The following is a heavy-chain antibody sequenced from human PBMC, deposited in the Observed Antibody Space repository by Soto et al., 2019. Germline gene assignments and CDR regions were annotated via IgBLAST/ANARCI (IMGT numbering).Heavy chain of an antibody. Sequence: QVQMVESGGGVVQPGTSLRLSCVVTGLTFSGYGMHWVRQAPGKGLERVADITYDGSSTYYADAVKGRFTVSRDNSKNILYLQMTSLRGDDTAMYYCAKDQMGRGWPTLESWGQGTLVMVSS. V-gene: IGHV3-30*18. CDR1: GLTFSGYG. D-gene: IGHD3-10*01. CDR2: ITYDGSST. CDR3: AKDQMGRGWPTLES. J-gene: IGHJ5*02.